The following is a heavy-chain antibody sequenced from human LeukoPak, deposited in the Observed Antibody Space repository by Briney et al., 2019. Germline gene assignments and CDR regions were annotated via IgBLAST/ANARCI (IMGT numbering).Heavy chain of an antibody. J-gene: IGHJ4*02. CDR3: ARAGPGSGWYFDY. V-gene: IGHV1-18*01. CDR2: ISPYNGNT. Sequence: ASVKVSCKASGYDFTSVGITWVRRAPGQGLEWMGWISPYNGNTRYAQKFQGRVAMTTDTSTATAYMELRGLRFNDTAVYYCARAGPGSGWYFDYWGQGTLVTVSS. CDR1: GYDFTSVG. D-gene: IGHD6-19*01.